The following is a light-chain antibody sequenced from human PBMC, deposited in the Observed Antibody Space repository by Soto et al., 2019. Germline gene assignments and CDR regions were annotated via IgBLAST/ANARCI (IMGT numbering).Light chain of an antibody. J-gene: IGKJ5*01. CDR1: QSFRCL. CDR2: DAY. CDR3: QQRHMWPIT. Sequence: EVVLTQSTVTLSLSPGERATLSCSASQSFRCLLAWYQQKPGQAPRLLIYDAYNRATGIPPRFSGSGSGTVFTLTIRSLDPEVSAVYYCQQRHMWPITFGQGTRLEIK. V-gene: IGKV3-11*01.